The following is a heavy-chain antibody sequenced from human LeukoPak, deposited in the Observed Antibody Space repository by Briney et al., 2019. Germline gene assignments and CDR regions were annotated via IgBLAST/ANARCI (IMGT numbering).Heavy chain of an antibody. V-gene: IGHV1-24*01. D-gene: IGHD1-7*01. Sequence: ASVKVSCKVSGYTLTELSMHWVRQAPGKGLEWMGGFDPEDGETIYAQKFQGRVAMTEDTSTDTAYMELSSLRSEDTAVYYCATGKRTTYYYYGMDVWGQGTTVTVSS. CDR1: GYTLTELS. J-gene: IGHJ6*02. CDR3: ATGKRTTYYYYGMDV. CDR2: FDPEDGET.